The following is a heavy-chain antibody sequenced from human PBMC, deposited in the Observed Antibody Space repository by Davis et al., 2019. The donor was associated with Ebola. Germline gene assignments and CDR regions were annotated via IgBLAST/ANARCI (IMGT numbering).Heavy chain of an antibody. J-gene: IGHJ4*02. V-gene: IGHV1-69*04. Sequence: AASVKVSCKASGGTFSSYTISWVRQAPGQGLEWMGRIIPILGIANYAQKFQGRVTITADKSTSTAYMELSRLRSDDTAVYYCARDGSVAAIELDYWGQGTLVTVSS. D-gene: IGHD2-2*02. CDR3: ARDGSVAAIELDY. CDR2: IIPILGIA. CDR1: GGTFSSYT.